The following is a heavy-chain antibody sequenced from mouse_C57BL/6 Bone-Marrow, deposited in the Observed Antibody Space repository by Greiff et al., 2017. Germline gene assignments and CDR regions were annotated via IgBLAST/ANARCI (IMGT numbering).Heavy chain of an antibody. V-gene: IGHV1-52*01. Sequence: QVQLQQPGAELVRPGSSVKLSCKASGYTFTSYWMHWVKQRPIQGLEWIGNIDPSDSETHYNQKFKDKATLTVDKSSSTAYMPLSSLTSEDSAVYYCARSVRSYPYYFDYWGQGTTLTVSS. CDR3: ARSVRSYPYYFDY. D-gene: IGHD1-1*01. CDR1: GYTFTSYW. J-gene: IGHJ2*01. CDR2: IDPSDSET.